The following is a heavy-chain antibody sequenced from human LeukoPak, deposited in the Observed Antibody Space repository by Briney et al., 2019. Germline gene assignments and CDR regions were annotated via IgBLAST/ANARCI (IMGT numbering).Heavy chain of an antibody. CDR1: GDSISSYY. V-gene: IGHV4-4*07. CDR3: ASMSQPSGSFDL. D-gene: IGHD3-10*01. CDR2: FHITGST. Sequence: PSETLSLTCTVSGDSISSYYWSWIRQPAGKGLGWIGRFHITGSTTYNPSLKSRVSISVDTSRNQFSLKLRSVTAADTAVYYCASMSQPSGSFDLWGQGTLVTVSS. J-gene: IGHJ4*02.